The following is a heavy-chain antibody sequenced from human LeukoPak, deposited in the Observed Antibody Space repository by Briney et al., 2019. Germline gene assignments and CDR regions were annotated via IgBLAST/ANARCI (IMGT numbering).Heavy chain of an antibody. CDR1: GVSISSSSYY. J-gene: IGHJ6*03. CDR2: IYYSGST. V-gene: IGHV4-39*01. Sequence: SETLSLTCTVSGVSISSSSYYWGWIRQPPGKGLEWIGSIYYSGSTYYNPSLKSRVTISVDTSKNQFSLKLSSVTAADTAVYYCARLSPYYYMDVWGKGTTVTVSS. CDR3: ARLSPYYYMDV.